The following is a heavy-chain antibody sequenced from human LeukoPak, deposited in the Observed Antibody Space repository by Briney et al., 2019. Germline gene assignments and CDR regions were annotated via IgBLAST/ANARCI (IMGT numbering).Heavy chain of an antibody. J-gene: IGHJ4*02. Sequence: GGSLRLSCAASGFTFSRYGMHWVRQAPGKGLEWVAVILYDGRNTLFADSVKGRFTISRDNSKNTVYLQMNSLRAEDTAVYYCAKEGGNYSFVSWGQGTLVTVSS. CDR2: ILYDGRNT. D-gene: IGHD4-23*01. CDR3: AKEGGNYSFVS. V-gene: IGHV3-30*18. CDR1: GFTFSRYG.